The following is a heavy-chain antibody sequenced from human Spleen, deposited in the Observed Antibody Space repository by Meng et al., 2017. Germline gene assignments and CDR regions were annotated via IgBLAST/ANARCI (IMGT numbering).Heavy chain of an antibody. Sequence: ESLKISCTAPGFPFRPNAMGGVRQAPGQGLEWVSGIGGDGNTLYADSVNGRFIITRDNSKNTLYLEMNSLRADDTAVYCCVKDTLAWAFDVWGQGTMVTVSS. CDR1: GFPFRPNA. V-gene: IGHV3-23*01. D-gene: IGHD3-3*02. J-gene: IGHJ3*01. CDR2: IGGDGNT. CDR3: VKDTLAWAFDV.